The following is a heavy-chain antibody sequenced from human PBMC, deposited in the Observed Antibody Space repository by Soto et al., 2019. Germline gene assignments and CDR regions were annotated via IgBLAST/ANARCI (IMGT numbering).Heavy chain of an antibody. J-gene: IGHJ4*02. D-gene: IGHD6-19*01. CDR1: GGSINSTRYY. CDR3: ARNRRIAVPEYYFDY. CDR2: MYYTGRT. V-gene: IGHV4-39*01. Sequence: SETLSLTCTVSGGSINSTRYYWGWIRQPPGKGLEWIGSMYYTGRTSYNPSLKSRVTISVDTSKNQVSLKLSSVTAADTAVYYCARNRRIAVPEYYFDYWGQGKQVT.